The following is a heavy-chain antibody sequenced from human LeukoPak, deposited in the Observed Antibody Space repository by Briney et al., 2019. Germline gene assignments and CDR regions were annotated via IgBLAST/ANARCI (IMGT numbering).Heavy chain of an antibody. J-gene: IGHJ4*02. CDR1: GFTFSDYW. D-gene: IGHD2-21*02. Sequence: GGSLRLSCAVSGFTFSDYWMTWVRQAPGKGLEWVANINQDGSEKYYVDSVEGRFTISRDSVKNSLYLQMNSLRAEDTAVYYCARDLGAYCGGDCYSDYWGQGTLVTVSS. CDR2: INQDGSEK. CDR3: ARDLGAYCGGDCYSDY. V-gene: IGHV3-7*01.